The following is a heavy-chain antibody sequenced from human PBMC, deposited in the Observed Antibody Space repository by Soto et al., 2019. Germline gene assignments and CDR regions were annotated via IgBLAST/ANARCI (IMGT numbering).Heavy chain of an antibody. CDR3: AKDGVWSCHS. J-gene: IGHJ4*02. Sequence: EMQLVESGGGLVQPGGSLRLSCKASGFSFNNHWMNWVRQAPGNGLDWVAAIKSDGSAKKYVDSLRGRCTISRDNAENSLYLQMSSLRYVDTAAYYCAKDGVWSCHSWGQGNLVIVSS. CDR2: IKSDGSAK. V-gene: IGHV3-7*01. D-gene: IGHD3-10*01. CDR1: GFSFNNHW.